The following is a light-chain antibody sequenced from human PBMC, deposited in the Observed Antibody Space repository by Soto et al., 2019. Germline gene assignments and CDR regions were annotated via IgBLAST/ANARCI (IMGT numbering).Light chain of an antibody. CDR3: QQRSNWPT. CDR1: QSVSSY. V-gene: IGKV3-11*01. J-gene: IGKJ4*01. Sequence: EIVLTQSPATLSLSPGERATLSCRASQSVSSYLAWYQQKPGQAPRLLIYEAANRATGIPARFSGSGSGTDFTLTLSSLEPEDFAVYHCQQRSNWPTFGGGTKVDIK. CDR2: EAA.